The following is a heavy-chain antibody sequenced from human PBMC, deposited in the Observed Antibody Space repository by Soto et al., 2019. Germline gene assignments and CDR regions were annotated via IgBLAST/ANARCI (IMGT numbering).Heavy chain of an antibody. CDR3: AKVAYCGGDCWVFDY. CDR2: ISYDGSNK. V-gene: IGHV3-30*18. J-gene: IGHJ4*02. Sequence: GGSLRLSCAASGFTFSSYGMHWVRQAPGKGLEWVAVISYDGSNKYYADSVKGRFTISRDNSKNTLYLQMNSLRAEDTAVYYCAKVAYCGGDCWVFDYWGQGTLVTVSS. CDR1: GFTFSSYG. D-gene: IGHD2-21*02.